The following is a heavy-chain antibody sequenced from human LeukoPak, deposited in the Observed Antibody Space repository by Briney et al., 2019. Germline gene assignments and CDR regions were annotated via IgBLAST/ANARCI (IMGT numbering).Heavy chain of an antibody. CDR3: AKNTPRAYGGNYYFDY. D-gene: IGHD4-23*01. V-gene: IGHV3-43*02. J-gene: IGHJ4*02. CDR1: GFTFDDYA. CDR2: ISGDGGST. Sequence: GGFLRLSCAASGFTFDDYAIHWVRQAPGKGLEWVSLISGDGGSTYYADSVKGRFTISRDNSKNSLYLQMNSLRTEDTALYYCAKNTPRAYGGNYYFDYWGQGTLVTVSS.